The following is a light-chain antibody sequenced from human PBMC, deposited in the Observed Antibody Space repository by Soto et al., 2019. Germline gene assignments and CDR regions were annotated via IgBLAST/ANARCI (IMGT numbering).Light chain of an antibody. V-gene: IGKV3-20*01. CDR1: QRVSSSY. J-gene: IGKJ1*01. CDR2: GTS. CDR3: QQYGSSPWS. Sequence: EIVLTQSPDTLSLSPGDRATLSCRASQRVSSSYFAWYQQTPGQAPRLLISGTSTRATAIPDRFSGSGSGTDFTLTISRLEPEDFAVYYCQQYGSSPWSFGQGTKVEIE.